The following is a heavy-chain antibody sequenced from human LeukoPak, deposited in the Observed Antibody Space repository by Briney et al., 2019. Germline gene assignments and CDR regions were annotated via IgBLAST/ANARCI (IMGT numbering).Heavy chain of an antibody. CDR3: ARGSFGQPRSGSNWFDP. CDR2: MNPNSGNT. Sequence: EASVKVSCKASGYTFTSYDINWVRQATGQGLEWMGWMNPNSGNTGYAQKFQGRVTITRNTSISTAYMELSSLRSEDTAVYYCARGSFGQPRSGSNWFDPWGQGTLVTVSS. V-gene: IGHV1-8*03. CDR1: GYTFTSYD. J-gene: IGHJ5*02. D-gene: IGHD3-10*01.